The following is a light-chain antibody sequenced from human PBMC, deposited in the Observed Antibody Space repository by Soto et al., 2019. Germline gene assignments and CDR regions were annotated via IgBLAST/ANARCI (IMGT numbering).Light chain of an antibody. Sequence: DIPMTQSPSTLSASVGDRVTITCRASQSISTWLAWYQQKPWKAPKLLIYKASSLESGVPSRFSGSGSGTEFTLTISSLQPDDFATYYCQQYNGTFGQGTKVEIK. J-gene: IGKJ1*01. CDR3: QQYNGT. CDR2: KAS. V-gene: IGKV1-5*03. CDR1: QSISTW.